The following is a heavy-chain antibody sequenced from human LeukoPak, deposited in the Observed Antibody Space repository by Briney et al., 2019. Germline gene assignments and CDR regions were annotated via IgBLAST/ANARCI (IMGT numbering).Heavy chain of an antibody. CDR3: ARVGGVVSDY. Sequence: SETLSLTCTVSGGSISSYYWSWTRQPPGKGLEWIGYIYYSGTTNYNPSLKSRVTISVDTSKNQFSLKLSSVTAADTAVYYCARVGGVVSDYWGQGTLVTVSS. CDR2: IYYSGTT. D-gene: IGHD3-3*01. CDR1: GGSISSYY. J-gene: IGHJ4*02. V-gene: IGHV4-59*01.